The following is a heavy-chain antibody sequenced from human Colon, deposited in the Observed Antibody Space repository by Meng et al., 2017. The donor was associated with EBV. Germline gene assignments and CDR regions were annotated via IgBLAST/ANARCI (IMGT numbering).Heavy chain of an antibody. J-gene: IGHJ4*02. D-gene: IGHD3-9*01. V-gene: IGHV4-34*02. CDR1: GGSFSGYV. CDR3: ARVPTTGYKDH. CDR2: VSHPGSA. Sequence: QVPLRQMGQRILKPSETLPLTCTVNGGSFSGYVWSWVRQPPGKGMEWIGEVSHPGSANYNPSLKSRVTISVDASEKQFSLRLTSVTAADSAVYYCARVPTTGYKDHWGQGTLVTVSS.